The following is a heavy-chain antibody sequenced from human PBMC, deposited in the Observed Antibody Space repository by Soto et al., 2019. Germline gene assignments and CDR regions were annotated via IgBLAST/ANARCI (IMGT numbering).Heavy chain of an antibody. J-gene: IGHJ5*02. V-gene: IGHV1-8*01. Sequence: GASAEASRKASCYAFRNNDIRWVRQGTGQGLEWMGWMNPNSGNGGYAQKFQGRVTMTRDTSTSTAYMELSSLTSDDTAIYYCARMATSGTLNWFDPWGQGTLVTVSS. CDR2: MNPNSGNG. CDR1: CYAFRNND. CDR3: ARMATSGTLNWFDP.